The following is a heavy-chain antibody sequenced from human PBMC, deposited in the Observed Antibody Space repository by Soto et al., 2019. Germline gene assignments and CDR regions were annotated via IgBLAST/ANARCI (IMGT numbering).Heavy chain of an antibody. J-gene: IGHJ4*02. CDR3: AKDYFQYGSRSLYYFDF. V-gene: IGHV3-23*01. CDR2: ITASGGGT. D-gene: IGHD3-10*01. CDR1: GFTFSNYA. Sequence: GGSLRLSCAASGFTFSNYAMNWVRQVPGKGLEWVSAITASGGGTYYADSVKGRFAISRDNSKNTLHLQMNSLRAEDTVVYYCAKDYFQYGSRSLYYFDFWGQGTLVTVS.